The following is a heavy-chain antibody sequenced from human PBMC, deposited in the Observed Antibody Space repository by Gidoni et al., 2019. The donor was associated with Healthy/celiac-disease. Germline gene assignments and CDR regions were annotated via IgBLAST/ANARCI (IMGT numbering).Heavy chain of an antibody. V-gene: IGHV3-9*01. D-gene: IGHD3-16*01. CDR1: GFTFYDYA. J-gene: IGHJ1*01. Sequence: EVQLVASGGGLVQPGRSLRLSCAASGFTFYDYAMHWVRQAPGKGLEWVSVISWNSGSIGYADSVKGRFTISRDNAKNSLYLQMNSLRAEDTALYYCAKAYDAGTGAEYFQHWGQGTLVTVSS. CDR2: ISWNSGSI. CDR3: AKAYDAGTGAEYFQH.